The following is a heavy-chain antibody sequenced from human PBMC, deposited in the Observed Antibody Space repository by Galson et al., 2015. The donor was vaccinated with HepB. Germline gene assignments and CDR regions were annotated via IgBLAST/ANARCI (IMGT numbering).Heavy chain of an antibody. CDR3: ARDGEIVEMATIPY. V-gene: IGHV3-30*04. J-gene: IGHJ4*02. D-gene: IGHD5-24*01. CDR1: GFTFSSYA. CDR2: ISYDGSNK. Sequence: SLRVSCAASGFTFSSYAMHWVRQAPGKGLEWVAVISYDGSNKYYADSVKGRFTISRDNSKNTLYLQMNSLRAEDTAVHYCARDGEIVEMATIPYWGQGTLVTVSS.